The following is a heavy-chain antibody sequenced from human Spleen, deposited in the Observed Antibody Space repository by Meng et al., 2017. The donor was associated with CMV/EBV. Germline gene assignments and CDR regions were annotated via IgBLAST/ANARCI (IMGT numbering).Heavy chain of an antibody. CDR3: ARDGYSSSWYEDDY. J-gene: IGHJ4*02. Sequence: GESLKISCAASGFTFSSYAMHWVRQAPGKGLEWVAVISYDGSNKYYADSVKGRFTISRDNSKNTLYLQMNSLRAEDTAVYYCARDGYSSSWYEDDYWGQGTLVTVSS. D-gene: IGHD6-13*01. CDR2: ISYDGSNK. CDR1: GFTFSSYA. V-gene: IGHV3-30*04.